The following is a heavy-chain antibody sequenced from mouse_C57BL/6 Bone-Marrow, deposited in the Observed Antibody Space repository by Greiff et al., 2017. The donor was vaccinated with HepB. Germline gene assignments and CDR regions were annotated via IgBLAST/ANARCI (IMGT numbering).Heavy chain of an antibody. Sequence: VQLQQSGAELVRPGASVTLSCKASGYTFTDYEMHWVKQTPVHGLEWIGAIDPETGGTAYNQKFKGKATLTVDTSSSTAYMQLSSLTSEDSAVYYCARGEVYDYDVEFAYWGQGTLVTVSA. CDR2: IDPETGGT. CDR1: GYTFTDYE. CDR3: ARGEVYDYDVEFAY. J-gene: IGHJ3*01. V-gene: IGHV1-15*01. D-gene: IGHD2-4*01.